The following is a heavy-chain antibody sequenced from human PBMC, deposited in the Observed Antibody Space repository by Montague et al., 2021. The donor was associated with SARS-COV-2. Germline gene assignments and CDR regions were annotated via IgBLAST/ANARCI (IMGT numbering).Heavy chain of an antibody. CDR2: IYYSGGI. D-gene: IGHD3-10*01. J-gene: IGHJ5*02. V-gene: IGHV4-59*11. Sequence: SETLSLTCTVSGCSMSEHYWAWIRQPPGKGLEWLAYIYYSGGINSNASLKSRVSMSVDTSKNQFSLKLTSVTAADTAVYYCARAVSVRRAVNWFDPWGQGTLVPASS. CDR3: ARAVSVRRAVNWFDP. CDR1: GCSMSEHY.